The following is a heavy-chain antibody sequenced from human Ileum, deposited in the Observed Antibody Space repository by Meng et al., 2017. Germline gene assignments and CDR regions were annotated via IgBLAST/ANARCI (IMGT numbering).Heavy chain of an antibody. D-gene: IGHD5-12*01. V-gene: IGHV4-4*03. CDR2: IFHGGTT. Sequence: QVKLQESGPGLVKPPGTLSLPCAVSGDSISSGNWWNWVRQSPGKGLEWIGEIFHGGTTNYNPSLKNRVTLLMDKSKNQFSLQLTSVTAADTAVFYCARGIGDIRVGFDYWGQGILVTVSS. J-gene: IGHJ4*02. CDR3: ARGIGDIRVGFDY. CDR1: GDSISSGNW.